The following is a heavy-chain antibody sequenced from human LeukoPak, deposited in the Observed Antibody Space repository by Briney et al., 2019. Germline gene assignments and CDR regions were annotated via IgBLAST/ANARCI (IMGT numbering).Heavy chain of an antibody. D-gene: IGHD6-13*01. CDR1: GFTFSSYA. J-gene: IGHJ4*02. CDR3: ARDHSSWLDY. Sequence: PGGSLRLSCAASGFTFSSYAMHWVRQAPGKGLEWVAVISYDGSNKYYADSVKGRFTISRDNSKNTLYLQMNSLRAEDTAVYYCARDHSSWLDYWGQGTLVTVSS. V-gene: IGHV3-30*04. CDR2: ISYDGSNK.